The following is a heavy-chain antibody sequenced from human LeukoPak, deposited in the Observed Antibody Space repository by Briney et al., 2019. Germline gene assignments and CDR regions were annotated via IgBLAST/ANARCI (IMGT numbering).Heavy chain of an antibody. CDR3: ASGRKQQLSY. CDR1: GGSISSSSYY. CDR2: IYYSGST. Sequence: KSSETLSLTCTVSGGSISSSSYYWGWIRQPPGKGLEWIGSIYYSGSTYYNPSLKSRVTISVDTSKNQFSLKLSSVTAADTAVYYCASGRKQQLSYWGQGTLVTVSS. J-gene: IGHJ4*02. D-gene: IGHD6-13*01. V-gene: IGHV4-39*01.